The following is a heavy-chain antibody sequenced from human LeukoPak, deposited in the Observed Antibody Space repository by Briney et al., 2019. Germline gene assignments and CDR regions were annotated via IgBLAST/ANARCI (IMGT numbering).Heavy chain of an antibody. J-gene: IGHJ4*02. CDR3: ARDRRGTSCHDY. CDR2: ISYDGINK. D-gene: IGHD2-2*01. CDR1: GFTFSSYA. Sequence: PGRSLRLSCAASGFTFSSYAMHWVRQAPGKGLEWVAVISYDGINKYYADSVKGRFTISRDNSKNTLYLQTNSLRAEDTAVYYCARDRRGTSCHDYWGQGTLVTVSS. V-gene: IGHV3-30-3*01.